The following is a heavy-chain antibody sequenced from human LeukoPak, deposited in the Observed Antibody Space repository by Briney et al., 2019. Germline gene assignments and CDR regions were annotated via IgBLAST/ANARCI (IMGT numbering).Heavy chain of an antibody. J-gene: IGHJ5*02. CDR1: GFTFSNAW. CDR2: IKSKTDGGAT. D-gene: IGHD4-17*01. CDR3: TTGNHDYGPNWFDP. V-gene: IGHV3-15*01. Sequence: TGGSLRLSCAASGFTFSNAWMSWVRQAPGKGLVWVGRIKSKTDGGATDYAAPVKGRFTISRDDSKNTLYLQMNSLKTEDTAVYYCTTGNHDYGPNWFDPWGQGTLVTVSS.